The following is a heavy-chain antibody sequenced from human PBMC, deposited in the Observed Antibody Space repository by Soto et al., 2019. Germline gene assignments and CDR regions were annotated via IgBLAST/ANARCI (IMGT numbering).Heavy chain of an antibody. D-gene: IGHD5-18*01. CDR1: CYTFTSYG. Sequence: ASVTVSCSASCYTFTSYGVSSVRQAYGQGHEWMGWISAYNGKTNYAQKLEGRVNMTTDTSTSTAYMELRSLRSDDTAVYYCARGCRTKGGYDSGRGAHRIQLWCNFDYWGQGTLVTVSS. J-gene: IGHJ4*02. CDR3: ARGCRTKGGYDSGRGAHRIQLWCNFDY. V-gene: IGHV1-18*01. CDR2: ISAYNGKT.